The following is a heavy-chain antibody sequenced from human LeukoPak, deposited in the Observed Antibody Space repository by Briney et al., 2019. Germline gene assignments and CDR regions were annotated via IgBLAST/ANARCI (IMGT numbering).Heavy chain of an antibody. Sequence: GGSLRLSCAASGFTFSSYSMNWVRQASGKGLEWVSSISSCSSYIYYADSVKGRFTISRDNAKNSLYLQMNSLRAEDTAVYYCAKDKGWGYSAYDCYGMDVWGQGTTVTVSS. D-gene: IGHD1-26*01. CDR3: AKDKGWGYSAYDCYGMDV. V-gene: IGHV3-21*01. J-gene: IGHJ6*02. CDR1: GFTFSSYS. CDR2: ISSCSSYI.